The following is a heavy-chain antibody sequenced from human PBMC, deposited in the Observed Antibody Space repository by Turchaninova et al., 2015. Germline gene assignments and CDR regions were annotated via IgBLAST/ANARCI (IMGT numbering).Heavy chain of an antibody. CDR3: AKKSLHSTTYDY. J-gene: IGHJ4*02. V-gene: IGHV3-23*04. CDR2: FSDGGGTT. D-gene: IGHD6-13*01. CDR1: GFTFRSYG. Sequence: EVQLVESGGDLVQPGGSLRLSCTASGFTFRSYGMSWVRQAPGKGLEWVAAFSDGGGTTYYAYSVKGRFTISRETSKNKVYLQMNSMRAEDTAVYYCAKKSLHSTTYDYWGQGTLVTVSS.